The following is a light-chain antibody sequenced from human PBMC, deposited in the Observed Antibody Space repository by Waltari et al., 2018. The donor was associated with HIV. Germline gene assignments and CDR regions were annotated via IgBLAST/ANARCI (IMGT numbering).Light chain of an antibody. Sequence: QSVLTQPPSLSGAPGQRVTISCTGSSSNIGAGYVVHWYQQFPGTAPKLLIFGNSNRPSGVPDRFSGSKSGTSASLAITGLQAEDEADYYCQSYDSSLSSLFGGGTKLTVL. V-gene: IGLV1-40*01. CDR3: QSYDSSLSSL. CDR1: SSNIGAGYV. J-gene: IGLJ2*01. CDR2: GNS.